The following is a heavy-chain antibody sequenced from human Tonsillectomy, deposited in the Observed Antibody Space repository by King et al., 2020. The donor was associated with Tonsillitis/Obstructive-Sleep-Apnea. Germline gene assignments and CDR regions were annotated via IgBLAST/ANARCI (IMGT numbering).Heavy chain of an antibody. CDR1: GFTFSRYR. Sequence: VQLVESGGGLVQPGGSLRLVCAASGFTFSRYRMHWVRQAPGKGLVWVSRINSDGSSSRCAESVKGRSHISRDNAKNTLYLQMNSLRAEDTAIYYCARGQGGSYGYYFDYWGQGALVTVSS. J-gene: IGHJ4*02. V-gene: IGHV3-74*01. CDR2: INSDGSSS. CDR3: ARGQGGSYGYYFDY. D-gene: IGHD1-26*01.